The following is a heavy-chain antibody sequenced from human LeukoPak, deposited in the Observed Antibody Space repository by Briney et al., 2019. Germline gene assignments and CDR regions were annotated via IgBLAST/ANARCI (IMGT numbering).Heavy chain of an antibody. CDR2: IMAIFSTS. Sequence: ASVKVSCKASGGTFSSYAISWVRQAPGQGLEWMGGIMAIFSTSYYAQKFQGRVTITTDESTSTAYMELSSLSSEDTAVYYCAIGSGWYQFDYWGQGTLITVSS. D-gene: IGHD6-19*01. CDR3: AIGSGWYQFDY. J-gene: IGHJ4*02. CDR1: GGTFSSYA. V-gene: IGHV1-69*05.